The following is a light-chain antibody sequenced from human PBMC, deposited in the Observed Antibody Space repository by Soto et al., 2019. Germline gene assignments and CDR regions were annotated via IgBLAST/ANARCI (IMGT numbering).Light chain of an antibody. CDR3: QHYNYWPVT. J-gene: IGKJ4*01. CDR1: QSLSSN. V-gene: IGKV3-15*01. CDR2: GAS. Sequence: EIVMTQSPATLSVSPGERATLSCRASQSLSSNLAWYQQKPGQAPRLLIYGASTRATDIPVRFSGSGSGTDFTLTVTSLQSEDSALYDCQHYNYWPVTFGGGTEVEIK.